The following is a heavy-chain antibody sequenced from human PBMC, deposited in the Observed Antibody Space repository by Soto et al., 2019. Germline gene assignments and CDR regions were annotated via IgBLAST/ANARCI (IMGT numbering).Heavy chain of an antibody. V-gene: IGHV1-18*01. CDR3: ARGGISHYYDSSGYYYNFDY. CDR2: ISAYNGNT. CDR1: GYTFTSYG. J-gene: IGHJ4*02. D-gene: IGHD3-22*01. Sequence: GASVKVSCKASGYTFTSYGISWVRQAPGQGLEWMGWISAYNGNTNYAQKLQGRVTMTTDTSTSTAYMELRGLRSDDTAVYYCARGGISHYYDSSGYYYNFDYWGQGTLVTVSS.